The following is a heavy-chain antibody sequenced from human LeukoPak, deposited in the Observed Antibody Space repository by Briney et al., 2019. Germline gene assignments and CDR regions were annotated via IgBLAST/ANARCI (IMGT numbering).Heavy chain of an antibody. J-gene: IGHJ3*02. CDR3: TTDKAYGAFDI. V-gene: IGHV1-69*13. Sequence: ASVKVSCKASGGTFSSYAISWVRQAPGQGLEWMGGIIPIFGTANYAQKFQGRVTITADESTSTAYMELSSLRSEDTAVYYCTTDKAYGAFDIWGQGTMVTVSS. D-gene: IGHD3-16*01. CDR1: GGTFSSYA. CDR2: IIPIFGTA.